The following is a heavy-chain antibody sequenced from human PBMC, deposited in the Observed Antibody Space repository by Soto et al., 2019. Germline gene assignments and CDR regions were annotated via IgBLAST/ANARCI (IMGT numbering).Heavy chain of an antibody. J-gene: IGHJ3*02. D-gene: IGHD7-27*01. CDR3: AKDESGAADI. V-gene: IGHV4-4*07. Sequence: XETLCLTCTVSGGSLTAYSWNWIRQPVGKGLEWIGRIDTSGKTNYIPSLKSRLTMSIDRFKNQFSLNLKFVTAADTAVYFCAKDESGAADIWGQGTLVTVSS. CDR1: GGSLTAYS. CDR2: IDTSGKT.